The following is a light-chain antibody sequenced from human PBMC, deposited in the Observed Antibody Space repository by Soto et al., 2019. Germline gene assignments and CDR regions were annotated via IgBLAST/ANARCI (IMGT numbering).Light chain of an antibody. J-gene: IGLJ1*01. V-gene: IGLV1-40*01. CDR3: QSYDSSLSGYYV. Sequence: QAVVTQPPSVSGAPGQRVTISCTGSSSNIGADYDVHWYQHLPGAAPKLLIYGNNNRPSGVPDRFSGSKSGTSASLAITGLQAEDEAHYYCQSYDSSLSGYYVFGSGTKVTVL. CDR1: SSNIGADYD. CDR2: GNN.